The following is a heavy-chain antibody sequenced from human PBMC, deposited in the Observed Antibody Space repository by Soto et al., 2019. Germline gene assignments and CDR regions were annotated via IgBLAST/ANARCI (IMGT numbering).Heavy chain of an antibody. V-gene: IGHV3-23*01. Sequence: EVQLLESGGGLVQPGGSLRLSCAASGFTFNTYSMTWVRQAPGKGLEWVSGISGSGDGTYYADSVKGRFTISRDNSRNTLYLHLNSLSVEDTAVYYCAKDLLHLARVYWGQGTLVTVSS. CDR1: GFTFNTYS. CDR3: AKDLLHLARVY. J-gene: IGHJ4*02. CDR2: ISGSGDGT. D-gene: IGHD3-22*01.